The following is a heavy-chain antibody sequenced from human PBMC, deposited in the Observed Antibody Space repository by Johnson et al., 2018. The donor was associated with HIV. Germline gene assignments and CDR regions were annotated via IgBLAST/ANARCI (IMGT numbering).Heavy chain of an antibody. D-gene: IGHD2-2*01. CDR2: IGTAGDT. V-gene: IGHV3-13*01. J-gene: IGHJ3*02. CDR3: ARRRYSSTWRDASDI. CDR1: GFTFSSYD. Sequence: EVQLVESGGGLVKPGGSLRLSCAASGFTFSSYDMHWVRPATGKGLEWVSAIGTAGDTYYPGSVHGRFTISRDNSKNTLYLQMNSLRGEDTAVYYCARRRYSSTWRDASDIWGQGTMVTVSS.